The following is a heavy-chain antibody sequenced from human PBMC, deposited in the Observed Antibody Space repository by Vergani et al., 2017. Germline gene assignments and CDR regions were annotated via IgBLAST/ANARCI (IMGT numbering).Heavy chain of an antibody. CDR1: GGTFSSYA. CDR3: ARVPSMIVVGKAFDI. J-gene: IGHJ3*02. V-gene: IGHV1-2*02. Sequence: QVQLVQSGAEVKKPGSSVKVSCKASGGTFSSYAISWVRQAPGQGLEWMGWINPNSGGTNYAQKFQGRVTMTRDTSISTAYMELSRLRSDDTAVYYCARVPSMIVVGKAFDIWGQGNPGHRLL. D-gene: IGHD3-22*01. CDR2: INPNSGGT.